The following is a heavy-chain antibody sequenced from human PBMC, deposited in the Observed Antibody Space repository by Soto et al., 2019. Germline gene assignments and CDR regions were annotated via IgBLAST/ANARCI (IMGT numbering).Heavy chain of an antibody. CDR3: ARGPLMRSGYYIGFDY. J-gene: IGHJ4*02. V-gene: IGHV4-39*07. CDR2: IYYSGST. CDR1: GGSISSSSYY. D-gene: IGHD3-3*01. Sequence: LETMSLTWTVSGGSISSSSYYWGRIRQTPGKGLEWIGSIYYSGSTYYNPSLKSRVTISADTSKNQFSLKLSSVTAADTAVYYCARGPLMRSGYYIGFDYLGQGALVTVSS.